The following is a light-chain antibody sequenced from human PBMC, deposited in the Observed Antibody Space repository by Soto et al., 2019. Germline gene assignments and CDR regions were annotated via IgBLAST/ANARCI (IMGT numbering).Light chain of an antibody. CDR1: TSNIGNNY. V-gene: IGLV1-51*02. Sequence: QSALTQPPSVSAAPGQKVTISCSGSTSNIGNNYVSWFQQLPGTAPKPIIYQSNRRPSGIPDRFSGSKSGTSATLGITGLQTGDEADYYCGSWDHSVSGFVFGTGTKVTVL. J-gene: IGLJ1*01. CDR2: QSN. CDR3: GSWDHSVSGFV.